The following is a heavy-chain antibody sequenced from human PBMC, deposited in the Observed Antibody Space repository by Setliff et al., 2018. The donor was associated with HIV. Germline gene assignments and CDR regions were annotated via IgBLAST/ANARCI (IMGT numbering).Heavy chain of an antibody. CDR3: ARTLAYHAFDI. CDR1: GASVTSHY. V-gene: IGHV4-4*07. D-gene: IGHD2-2*01. J-gene: IGHJ3*02. Sequence: PSETLSLTCTVSGASVTSHYWTWIRQPAGKGMEWIGRIYTSGSTNYNPSLKSRVTMSVDTSKNQFSLKLSSVTAADTAVYYCARTLAYHAFDIWGQGTMVTVSS. CDR2: IYTSGST.